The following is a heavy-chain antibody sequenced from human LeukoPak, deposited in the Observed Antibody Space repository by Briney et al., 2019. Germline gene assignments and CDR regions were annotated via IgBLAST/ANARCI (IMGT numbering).Heavy chain of an antibody. CDR1: GYTFTGYY. D-gene: IGHD5-18*01. CDR2: INPNSGGT. J-gene: IGHJ6*02. Sequence: ASVKVSCKASGYTFTGYYMHWVRQAPGQGLEWMGWINPNSGGTNYAQKFQGRVTMTRDTSISTAYKELSRLRSDDTAVYYCASHPRKQLWPYGMDVWGQGTTVTVSS. CDR3: ASHPRKQLWPYGMDV. V-gene: IGHV1-2*02.